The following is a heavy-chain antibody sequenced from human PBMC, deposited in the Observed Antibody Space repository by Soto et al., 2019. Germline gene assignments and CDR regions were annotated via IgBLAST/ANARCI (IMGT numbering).Heavy chain of an antibody. CDR1: GFTFSSST. CDR3: ASGSYGDYSD. D-gene: IGHD4-17*01. Sequence: GESLKISCAASGFTFSSSTMNWVRQAPGKGLEWVSSISSDSVWIYYAASVKGRFTISRDNAKNSLFLQMSSLRAEDTAVYYCASGSYGDYSDWGQGTLVTVSS. V-gene: IGHV3-21*01. J-gene: IGHJ4*02. CDR2: ISSDSVWI.